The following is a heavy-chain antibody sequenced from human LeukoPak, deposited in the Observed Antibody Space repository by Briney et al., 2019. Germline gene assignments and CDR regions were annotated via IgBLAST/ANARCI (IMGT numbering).Heavy chain of an antibody. V-gene: IGHV3-48*01. J-gene: IGHJ4*02. Sequence: PGGSLRLSYAASGFTFSSYSMNWVRQAPGKGLEWVSYISSSTSSTIYYADSVKGRFTISRDNAKNSLYLQMNSLRAEDTAVYYCVRDADTFDYWGQGTLVTVSS. CDR1: GFTFSSYS. CDR2: ISSSTSSTI. CDR3: VRDADTFDY.